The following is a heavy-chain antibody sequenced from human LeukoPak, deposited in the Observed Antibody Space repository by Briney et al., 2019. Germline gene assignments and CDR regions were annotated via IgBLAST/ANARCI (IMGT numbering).Heavy chain of an antibody. Sequence: SETLSLTCTVSGGSISSYYWSWIRQPPGKGLEWIGYIYYSGSTNYNPSLKSRVTISVDTSKNQFSLKLSSVTAADTAVYYCASSRRESYFRFSSPFDYWGQGTLVTVSS. D-gene: IGHD1-26*01. V-gene: IGHV4-59*08. J-gene: IGHJ4*02. CDR2: IYYSGST. CDR1: GGSISSYY. CDR3: ASSRRESYFRFSSPFDY.